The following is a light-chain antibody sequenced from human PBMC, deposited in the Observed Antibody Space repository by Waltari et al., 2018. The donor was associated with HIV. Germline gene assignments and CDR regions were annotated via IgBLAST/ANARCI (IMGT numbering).Light chain of an antibody. J-gene: IGLJ3*02. V-gene: IGLV2-11*01. CDR1: SSDVGHYNY. CDR2: DVN. CDR3: SSYAGRDTPNWV. Sequence: QSALTQPRSVSESPGQSVTLSCTGTSSDVGHYNYVSWYRQYPGTAPKLIIFDVNKRPSGIPDRFSGSKSGNTASLTISGLQGEDEADYYCSSYAGRDTPNWVFGGGTKLTVL.